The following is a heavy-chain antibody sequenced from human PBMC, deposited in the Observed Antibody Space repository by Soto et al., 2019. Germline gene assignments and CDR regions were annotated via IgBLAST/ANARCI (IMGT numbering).Heavy chain of an antibody. CDR3: ARDRVASGYPEYFQH. CDR1: GFTVSSNY. Sequence: EVQLVESGGGLIKPGGSLRLSCAASGFTVSSNYMSWVRQAPGMGLEWVSVIYSGGSTYYADSVKGRFTISRDNSKNTLYLQMNSLGAEDTAVYYCARDRVASGYPEYFQHWGQGTLVTVSS. CDR2: IYSGGST. V-gene: IGHV3-53*01. D-gene: IGHD3-22*01. J-gene: IGHJ1*01.